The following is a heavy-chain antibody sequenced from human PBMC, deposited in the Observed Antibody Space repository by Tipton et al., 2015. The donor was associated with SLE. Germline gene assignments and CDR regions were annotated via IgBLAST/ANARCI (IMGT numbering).Heavy chain of an antibody. Sequence: TLSLTCTVSGGSINSRYWSWIRQPPGKGLEWIGYFYGGSTSYNPSLNSRVTVSVDTAKSQFSLKLTSVIAADTAVYYCARTNGGGATFFDYWGQGTLVTVSS. CDR2: FYGGST. CDR3: ARTNGGGATFFDY. CDR1: GGSINSRY. V-gene: IGHV4-59*11. D-gene: IGHD7-27*01. J-gene: IGHJ4*02.